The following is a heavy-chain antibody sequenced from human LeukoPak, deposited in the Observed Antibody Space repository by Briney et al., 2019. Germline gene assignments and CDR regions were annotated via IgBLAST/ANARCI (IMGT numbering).Heavy chain of an antibody. D-gene: IGHD1-26*01. CDR1: GYSFTNYW. Sequence: GESLKIPCKGSGYSFTNYWVGWVRQMPGKGLEWMGIIYPGDSDTRYSPSFQGQVTISVDKSISTAYLQWSSLKASDAAIYYCARLPDSGSYFRGVEYYMDVWGKGTTVTVSS. V-gene: IGHV5-51*01. CDR2: IYPGDSDT. J-gene: IGHJ6*03. CDR3: ARLPDSGSYFRGVEYYMDV.